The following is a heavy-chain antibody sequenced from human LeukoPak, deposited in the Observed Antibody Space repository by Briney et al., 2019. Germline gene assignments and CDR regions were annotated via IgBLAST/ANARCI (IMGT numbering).Heavy chain of an antibody. CDR3: AKSDYGYYFDS. D-gene: IGHD4-17*01. CDR1: GFPFSTYA. Sequence: GGSLRLSCAASGFPFSTYAMNWVSQAPGKGLEWVSAVTGSGANSYYADSVKGRFSVSRDNSKNMVYLQMSSLRAEDTALYYCAKSDYGYYFDSWGQGTLVTVSS. J-gene: IGHJ4*02. V-gene: IGHV3-23*01. CDR2: VTGSGANS.